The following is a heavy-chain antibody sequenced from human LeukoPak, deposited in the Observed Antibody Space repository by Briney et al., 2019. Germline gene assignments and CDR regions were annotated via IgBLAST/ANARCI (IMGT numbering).Heavy chain of an antibody. Sequence: SETLSLTCAVYGGSFSGYYWSWIRQPPGKGLEWIGKINHSGSTNYNPSLKSRVTISVDTSKNQFSLKLSSVTAADTAVYYCARGDIVVVPAARSVGDWFDPWGQGTLVTVSS. V-gene: IGHV4-34*01. CDR1: GGSFSGYY. CDR3: ARGDIVVVPAARSVGDWFDP. J-gene: IGHJ5*02. CDR2: INHSGST. D-gene: IGHD2-2*01.